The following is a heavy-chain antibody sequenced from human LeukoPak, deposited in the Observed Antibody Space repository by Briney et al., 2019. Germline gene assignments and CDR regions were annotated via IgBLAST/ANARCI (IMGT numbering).Heavy chain of an antibody. CDR1: GYSFPSYW. Sequence: GESLKISCKGSGYSFPSYWIGWVRQMPGKGLEWMGIIYPGDSDTRYSPSFQGQVTISADKSISTAYLQWSSLKASDTAMYYCARRHYYGSGSYPLPFDYWGQGTLVTVSS. CDR2: IYPGDSDT. V-gene: IGHV5-51*01. D-gene: IGHD3-10*01. J-gene: IGHJ4*02. CDR3: ARRHYYGSGSYPLPFDY.